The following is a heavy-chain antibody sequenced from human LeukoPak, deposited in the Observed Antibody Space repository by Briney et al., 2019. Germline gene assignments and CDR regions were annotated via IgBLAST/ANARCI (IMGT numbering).Heavy chain of an antibody. CDR2: ISGSGGST. Sequence: GGSLSLSCAASGFTFSSYAMSWVRQAPGKGLEWVSAISGSGGSTYYANSVKGRFTTSTDNSTNTLYLQKNSLRAEETAVYYCGKNFHNDECPFDYWGQGTLVTVSS. CDR3: GKNFHNDECPFDY. J-gene: IGHJ4*02. CDR1: GFTFSSYA. D-gene: IGHD1-1*01. V-gene: IGHV3-23*01.